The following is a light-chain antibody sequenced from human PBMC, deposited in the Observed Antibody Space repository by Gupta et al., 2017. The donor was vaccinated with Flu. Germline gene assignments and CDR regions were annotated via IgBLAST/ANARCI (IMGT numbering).Light chain of an antibody. CDR3: RQYYNWPLA. V-gene: IGKV3-15*01. Sequence: EIVMTPSPATLSASPGERAALSCRASQSVSSNLAWYQQKPGQAPRLLFYGAATRATGIPARCSGSGSCTEFTLTISSLQSEDFAVDYYRQYYNWPLAFGGGTRVEIK. CDR1: QSVSSN. CDR2: GAA. J-gene: IGKJ4*01.